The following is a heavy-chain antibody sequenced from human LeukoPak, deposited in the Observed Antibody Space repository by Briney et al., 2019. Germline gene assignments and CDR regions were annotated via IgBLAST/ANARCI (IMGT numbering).Heavy chain of an antibody. Sequence: PSETLSLTCTVSGGSISSSSYYWGWIRQPPGEGLEWIGSFLYSGSTYYNPSLKSRVTISVDTSKNQFSLKLSSVTAADTAVYYCARLDYYYDSSGYSYYFDYWGQGTLVTVSS. CDR3: ARLDYYYDSSGYSYYFDY. V-gene: IGHV4-39*01. CDR1: GGSISSSSYY. J-gene: IGHJ4*02. CDR2: FLYSGST. D-gene: IGHD3-22*01.